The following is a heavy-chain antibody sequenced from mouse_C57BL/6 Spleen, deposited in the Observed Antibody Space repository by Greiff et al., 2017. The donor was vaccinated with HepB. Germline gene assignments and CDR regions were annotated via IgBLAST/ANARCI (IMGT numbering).Heavy chain of an antibody. J-gene: IGHJ1*03. CDR3: ARHTVVERGGYFDV. CDR2: ISSGGSYT. CDR1: GFTFSSYG. Sequence: EVKLMESGGDLVKPGGSLKLSCAASGFTFSSYGMSWVRQTPDKRLEWVTTISSGGSYTYYPDSVKGRFTISRDNAKNTLYLQMSSLKSEDTAMYYCARHTVVERGGYFDVWGTGTTVTVSS. D-gene: IGHD1-1*01. V-gene: IGHV5-6*01.